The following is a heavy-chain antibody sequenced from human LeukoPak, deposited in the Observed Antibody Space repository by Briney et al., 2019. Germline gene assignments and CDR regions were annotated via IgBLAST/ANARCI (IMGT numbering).Heavy chain of an antibody. CDR2: IIPIFGTA. J-gene: IGHJ4*02. CDR3: ARDPVAGTNVY. CDR1: GGTFSSYA. Sequence: GASVKVSCKASGGTFSSYAISWVRQAPGQGLEWMGGIIPIFGTANYAQKFQGRVTITADESTSIAYMELSSLRSEDTAVYYCARDPVAGTNVYWGQGTLVTVSS. V-gene: IGHV1-69*13. D-gene: IGHD6-19*01.